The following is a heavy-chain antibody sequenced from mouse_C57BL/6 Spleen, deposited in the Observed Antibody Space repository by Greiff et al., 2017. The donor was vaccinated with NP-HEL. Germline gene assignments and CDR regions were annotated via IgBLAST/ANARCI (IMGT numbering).Heavy chain of an antibody. CDR1: GYTFTSYW. J-gene: IGHJ1*03. V-gene: IGHV1-72*01. Sequence: QVQLQQPGAELVKPGASVKLSCKASGYTFTSYWMHWVKQRPGRGLEWIGRIDPNSGGTTYNEKFKSKATLTVDKPSSTAYMQLSSLTSEDSAVYYCARERVTTVVATDWYFDVWGTGTTVTVSS. D-gene: IGHD1-1*01. CDR2: IDPNSGGT. CDR3: ARERVTTVVATDWYFDV.